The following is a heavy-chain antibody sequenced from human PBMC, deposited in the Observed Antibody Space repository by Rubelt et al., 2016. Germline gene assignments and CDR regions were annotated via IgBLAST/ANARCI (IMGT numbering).Heavy chain of an antibody. V-gene: IGHV4-34*02. CDR1: GGSFSSYY. D-gene: IGHD2-21*02. J-gene: IGHJ6*02. CDR3: ARAVTAESRDYDYYYGMDV. Sequence: QVQLQQWGAGLLKPSETLSLTCGFYGGSFSSYYWIWIRQPPGKGLEWIGEINHSGGTGYNPSLKSRVTISVDTSKNQFSLGLTPVTAADTAVYYCARAVTAESRDYDYYYGMDVWGQGTTVTVSS. CDR2: INHSGGT.